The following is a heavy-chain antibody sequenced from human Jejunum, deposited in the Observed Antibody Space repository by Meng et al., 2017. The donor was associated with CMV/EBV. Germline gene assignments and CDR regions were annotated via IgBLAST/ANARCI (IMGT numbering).Heavy chain of an antibody. D-gene: IGHD2-15*01. V-gene: IGHV1-8*01. J-gene: IGHJ6*02. Sequence: SRYTFTSSGIHWLRPATGQGLEWLGWMSPNNGNTGYGQKCQGRVTLTGYTAISTAYMELSSLRSEDTAVYYCLLTPRRVGHGMDVWGQGTTGTVSS. CDR1: RYTFTSSG. CDR2: MSPNNGNT. CDR3: LLTPRRVGHGMDV.